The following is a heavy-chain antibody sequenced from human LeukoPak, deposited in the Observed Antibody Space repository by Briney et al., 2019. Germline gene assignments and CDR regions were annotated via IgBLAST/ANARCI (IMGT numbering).Heavy chain of an antibody. Sequence: PGGSLRLSCAASGFTFSSYAMSWVRQAPGKGLEWVSAISGSGGSTYYADSVKGRFTISRDNSKNTLYLQMNSLRAEDTAVYYCARDRGAAAAPLLDAFDIWGQGTMVTVSS. J-gene: IGHJ3*02. V-gene: IGHV3-23*01. D-gene: IGHD6-13*01. CDR3: ARDRGAAAAPLLDAFDI. CDR1: GFTFSSYA. CDR2: ISGSGGST.